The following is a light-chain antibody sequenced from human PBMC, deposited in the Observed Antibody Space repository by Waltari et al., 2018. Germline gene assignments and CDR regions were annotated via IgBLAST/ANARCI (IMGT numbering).Light chain of an antibody. J-gene: IGKJ1*01. CDR3: PQSYSTPPWT. V-gene: IGKV1-39*01. CDR2: AAS. CDR1: HSISSY. Sequence: DIQMTQSPSSLSASVGDRVTITCRARHSISSYLNWYQQKPGKAPKLLIYAASSLQSGVPSTFSGSGSGTDFTLTISSLQPQDFATYYCPQSYSTPPWTFGQGTKVEIK.